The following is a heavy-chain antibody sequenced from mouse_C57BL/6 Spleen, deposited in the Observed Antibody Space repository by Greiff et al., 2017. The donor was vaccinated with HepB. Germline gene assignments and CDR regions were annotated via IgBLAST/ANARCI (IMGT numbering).Heavy chain of an antibody. CDR2: IDPEDGET. CDR1: GFNIKDYY. CDR3: ARGTTVVATDY. V-gene: IGHV14-2*01. D-gene: IGHD1-1*01. J-gene: IGHJ2*01. Sequence: EVKVVESGAELVKPGASVKLSCTASGFNIKDYYMHWVKQRTEQGLEWIGRIDPEDGETKYAPKFQGKATITADTSSNTAYLQLSSLTSEDTAVYYCARGTTVVATDYWGQGTTLTVSS.